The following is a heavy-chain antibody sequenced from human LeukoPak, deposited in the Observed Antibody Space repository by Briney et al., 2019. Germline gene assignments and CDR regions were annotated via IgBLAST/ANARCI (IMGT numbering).Heavy chain of an antibody. CDR2: VGASGGNT. Sequence: GGSLRLSCAASGFSFSSYVMSWVRQAPGKGLEWVSAVGASGGNTYYADSVKGRFIIARDNSKDTLSLQMNSLRGEDTAIYYCTCLDYCGQGTLVTVSS. CDR1: GFSFSSYV. CDR3: TCLDY. V-gene: IGHV3-23*01. J-gene: IGHJ4*02.